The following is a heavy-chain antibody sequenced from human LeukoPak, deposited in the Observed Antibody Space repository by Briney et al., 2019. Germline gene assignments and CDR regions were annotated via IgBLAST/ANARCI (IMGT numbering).Heavy chain of an antibody. CDR1: GYTFTGYY. Sequence: GASVKVSCKASGYTFTGYYMHWVRQAPGQGLAWMGWINPNSGDTKYSQKFQGRVTMTRDTSISTAYMELSRLRSDDTAVYYCATQRGSYLWGTDFDYWSQGTLVTVSS. J-gene: IGHJ4*02. D-gene: IGHD3-16*01. CDR2: INPNSGDT. CDR3: ATQRGSYLWGTDFDY. V-gene: IGHV1-2*02.